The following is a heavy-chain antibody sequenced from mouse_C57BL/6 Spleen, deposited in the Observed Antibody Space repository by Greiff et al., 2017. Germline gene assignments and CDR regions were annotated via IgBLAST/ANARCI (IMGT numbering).Heavy chain of an antibody. CDR3: ARSPGVLRDFDV. V-gene: IGHV7-3*01. Sequence: EVKLVESGGGLVQPGGSLSLSCAASGFTFTDYYMSWVRQPPGKALEWLGFIRNKANGYTTEYSASVKGRFTISRDNSQSILYLQMNALRAEDSASYCCARSPGVLRDFDVWGTGTTVTVSS. J-gene: IGHJ1*03. CDR1: GFTFTDYY. CDR2: IRNKANGYTT.